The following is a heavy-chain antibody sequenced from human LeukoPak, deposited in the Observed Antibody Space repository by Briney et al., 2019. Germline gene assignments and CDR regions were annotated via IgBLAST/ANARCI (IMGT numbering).Heavy chain of an antibody. CDR1: GFTFGSYS. V-gene: IGHV3-21*01. Sequence: PGGSLRLSCAASGFTFGSYSMNWVRQAPGKGLEWVSSISGDSTYIYYADSVKGRFTISRDNAKSSLYLQMNSLRAEDTAVYYCARGASNPPADYWGQGTLVTVSS. J-gene: IGHJ4*02. CDR3: ARGASNPPADY. CDR2: ISGDSTYI.